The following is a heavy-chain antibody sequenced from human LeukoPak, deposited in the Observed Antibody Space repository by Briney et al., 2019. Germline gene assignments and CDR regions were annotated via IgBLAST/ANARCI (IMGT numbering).Heavy chain of an antibody. Sequence: SETLSLTCTVSGGSISSSSYYWGWIRQPPGTGLEWIGSIYYSGSTYYNPSLKSRVTISVDTSKNQFSLKLSSVTAADTAVYYCARTTHGSYSSGWPYFDYWGQGALVTVSS. CDR1: GGSISSSSYY. D-gene: IGHD6-19*01. V-gene: IGHV4-39*01. CDR3: ARTTHGSYSSGWPYFDY. CDR2: IYYSGST. J-gene: IGHJ4*02.